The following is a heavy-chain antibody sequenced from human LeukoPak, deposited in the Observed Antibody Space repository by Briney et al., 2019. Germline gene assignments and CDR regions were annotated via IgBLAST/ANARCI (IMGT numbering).Heavy chain of an antibody. CDR2: ISYDGSNK. V-gene: IGHV3-30*18. CDR3: AKKTLWFADYYYYGMDV. D-gene: IGHD3-10*01. Sequence: PGGSLRLSCAASGFTFSSYWMSWVRQAPGKGLEWVAVISYDGSNKYYADSVKGRFTISRDNSKNTLYLQMNSLRAEDTAVYYCAKKTLWFADYYYYGMDVWGQGTTVTVSS. CDR1: GFTFSSYW. J-gene: IGHJ6*02.